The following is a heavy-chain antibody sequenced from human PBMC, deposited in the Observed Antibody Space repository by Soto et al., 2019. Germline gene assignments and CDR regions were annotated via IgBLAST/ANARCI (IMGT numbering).Heavy chain of an antibody. V-gene: IGHV4-34*01. CDR1: GGSFSGYY. Sequence: SETLSLTCAVYGGSFSGYYWSWIRQPPGKGLEWIGEINHSGSTNYNPSLKSRVTISVDTSKNQFSLKLSSVTAADTAVYYCARHGGAATIFGVVTPLNYFDYWGQGTLVTVSS. CDR2: INHSGST. CDR3: ARHGGAATIFGVVTPLNYFDY. D-gene: IGHD3-3*01. J-gene: IGHJ4*02.